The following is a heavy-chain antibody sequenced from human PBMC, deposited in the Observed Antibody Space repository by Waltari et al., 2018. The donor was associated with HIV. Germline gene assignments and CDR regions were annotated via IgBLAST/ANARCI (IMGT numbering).Heavy chain of an antibody. J-gene: IGHJ6*02. V-gene: IGHV3-30*03. CDR1: GSHLRTHT. CDR2: ISYDGSNE. Sequence: QVQLVDPGGGVVPPEGPPILSCAPYGSHLRTHTLDCPPPAPGKGLGWVAVISYDGSNEYYADAVKGRFTISRDNSKNTLYLQMNSLRVEDTAVYYCARENGYSSRGGTQNYGMDVWGQGTTVTVS. CDR3: ARENGYSSRGGTQNYGMDV. D-gene: IGHD6-19*01.